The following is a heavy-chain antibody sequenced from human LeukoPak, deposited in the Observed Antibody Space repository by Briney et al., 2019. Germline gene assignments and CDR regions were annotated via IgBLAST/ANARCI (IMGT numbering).Heavy chain of an antibody. CDR3: ARDHGSSGWYWGYFDY. CDR1: GFTFSDYY. J-gene: IGHJ4*02. D-gene: IGHD6-19*01. V-gene: IGHV3-7*03. CDR2: IKQDGSEK. Sequence: GGSLRLSCAASGFTFSDYYMSWVRQAPGKGLEWVANIKQDGSEKYYVDSVKGRFTISRDNAKNSLYLQMNSLRAEDTAVYYCARDHGSSGWYWGYFDYWGQGTLVTVSS.